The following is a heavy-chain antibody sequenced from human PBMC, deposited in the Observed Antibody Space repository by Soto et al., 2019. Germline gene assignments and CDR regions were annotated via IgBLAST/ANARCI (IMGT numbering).Heavy chain of an antibody. J-gene: IGHJ4*02. CDR1: GFTFSSYG. CDR2: MWNDGTNK. V-gene: IGHV3-33*01. D-gene: IGHD6-19*01. CDR3: ARDYDIAVAGIFEF. Sequence: PGGSLRPSCAASGFTFSSYGMHWVRQAPGKGLEWVAVMWNDGTNKYYADSVKGRFTISRDNSKNTLYLQMNSLRVDDTAVYYCARDYDIAVAGIFEFWGQGALVTVSS.